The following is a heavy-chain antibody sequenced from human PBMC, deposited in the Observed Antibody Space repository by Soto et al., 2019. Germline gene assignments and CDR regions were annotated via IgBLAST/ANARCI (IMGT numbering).Heavy chain of an antibody. J-gene: IGHJ6*02. D-gene: IGHD3-3*01. Sequence: ASVKVSCKVSGYTLTELSMHWVRQAPGEGLEWMGGFDPEDGETIYAQKFQGRVTMTEDTSTDTAYMELSSLRSEDTAVYYCATEGTIFGVVTPPKDYYYGMDVWGQGTTVTVSS. V-gene: IGHV1-24*01. CDR2: FDPEDGET. CDR3: ATEGTIFGVVTPPKDYYYGMDV. CDR1: GYTLTELS.